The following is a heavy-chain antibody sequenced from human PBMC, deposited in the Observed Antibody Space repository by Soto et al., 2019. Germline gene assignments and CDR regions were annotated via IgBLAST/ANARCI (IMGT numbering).Heavy chain of an antibody. Sequence: SETLSLTCTVSSGSVTGYYWSWVRQPPGKGLEWIGYIYYSGTHNYNPSLSSRLTISVDTSKNLFSLKLNSVTAADTAVYYCARVQMATLYFDDWGQGTLVTVSS. CDR2: IYYSGTH. J-gene: IGHJ4*02. D-gene: IGHD5-12*01. CDR3: ARVQMATLYFDD. CDR1: SGSVTGYY. V-gene: IGHV4-59*02.